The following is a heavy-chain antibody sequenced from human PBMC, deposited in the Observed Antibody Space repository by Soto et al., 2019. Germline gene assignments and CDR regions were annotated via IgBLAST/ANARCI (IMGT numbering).Heavy chain of an antibody. J-gene: IGHJ6*02. CDR3: ARDLRYYYGSGSYYNANYYYYYGMDV. V-gene: IGHV1-2*04. CDR1: GYTLSSYY. CDR2: INPNSGGT. Sequence: ASVKVSCKAFGYTLSSYYMHWVRQAPGQGLEWMGWINPNSGGTNYAQKFQGWVTMTRDTSISTAYMELSRLRSDDTAVYYCARDLRYYYGSGSYYNANYYYYYGMDVWGQGTTVTVSS. D-gene: IGHD3-10*01.